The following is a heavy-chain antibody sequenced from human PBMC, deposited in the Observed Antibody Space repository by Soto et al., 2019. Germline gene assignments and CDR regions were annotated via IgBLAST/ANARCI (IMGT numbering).Heavy chain of an antibody. Sequence: QVQQVQSGAEVKKPGPSVKVTCKASGGTFSSYAISWVRKAPGQGLEWMGGIIPICGTANYAKKFQGRVTITTDESTSTAYMELSSLRAEYTAVYYCARDPPCYSVGRGPVAEGYWNQATQATDSS. V-gene: IGHV1-69*01. CDR1: GGTFSSYA. D-gene: IGHD1-26*01. CDR2: IIPICGTA. J-gene: IGHJ4*02. CDR3: ARDPPCYSVGRGPVAEGY.